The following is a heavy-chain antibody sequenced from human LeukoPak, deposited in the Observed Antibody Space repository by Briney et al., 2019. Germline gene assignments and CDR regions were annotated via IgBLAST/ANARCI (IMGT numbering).Heavy chain of an antibody. V-gene: IGHV3-9*01. CDR2: ISWNSGSI. D-gene: IGHD3-16*02. Sequence: GGSLRLSCAASGFTFDDYAMHWVRQAPGKGLEWVSGISWNSGSIGYADSVKGRFTISRDNAKNSLYLQMNSLRAEDTALYYCAKDMGYRRYYYYMDVWAEGPRSPSP. CDR1: GFTFDDYA. CDR3: AKDMGYRRYYYYMDV. J-gene: IGHJ6*03.